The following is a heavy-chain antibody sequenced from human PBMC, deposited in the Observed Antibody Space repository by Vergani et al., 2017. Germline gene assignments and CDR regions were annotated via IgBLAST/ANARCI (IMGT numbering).Heavy chain of an antibody. CDR2: INHSGST. Sequence: QVQLQQWGAGLLKPSETLSLTCAVYGGSFSGYYWSWIRQPPGKGLEWIGEINHSGSTNYNPSLKSRVTISVDTSKNQFSLKLSSVTAADTAVYYYARGKISGYARRGYYFDYWGQGTLVTVSS. CDR3: ARGKISGYARRGYYFDY. V-gene: IGHV4-34*01. CDR1: GGSFSGYY. D-gene: IGHD5-12*01. J-gene: IGHJ4*02.